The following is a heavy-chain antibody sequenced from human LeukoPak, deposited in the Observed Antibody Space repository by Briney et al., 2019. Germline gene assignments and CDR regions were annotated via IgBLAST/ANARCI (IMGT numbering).Heavy chain of an antibody. Sequence: GGSLRLSCAASGLTFSNYWMTWVRQAPGKGLEWVPNINQDGSEKHYVDSVKGRFTISRDNARTSLYLQMNSLRAEDTAVYYCARDYRARLDYWGQGTLVTVSS. CDR2: INQDGSEK. J-gene: IGHJ4*02. CDR1: GLTFSNYW. CDR3: ARDYRARLDY. V-gene: IGHV3-7*01.